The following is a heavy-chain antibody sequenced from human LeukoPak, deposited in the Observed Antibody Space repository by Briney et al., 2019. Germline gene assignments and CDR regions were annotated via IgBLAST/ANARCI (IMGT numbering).Heavy chain of an antibody. Sequence: ASVKVSCKASGGTFSSYAISWVRQAPGQGLEWMGGIIPIFGTANYAQKFQGRVTITADKSTSTAYMELSSLRSEDTAVYYCARSPVVIDFNWFDPWGQGTLVTVSS. V-gene: IGHV1-69*06. D-gene: IGHD3-22*01. J-gene: IGHJ5*02. CDR2: IIPIFGTA. CDR3: ARSPVVIDFNWFDP. CDR1: GGTFSSYA.